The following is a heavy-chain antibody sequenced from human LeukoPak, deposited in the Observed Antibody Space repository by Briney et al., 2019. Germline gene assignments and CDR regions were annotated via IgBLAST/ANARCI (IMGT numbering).Heavy chain of an antibody. CDR3: AEVGGSWDYFDY. V-gene: IGHV3-43*01. D-gene: IGHD1-26*01. J-gene: IGHJ4*02. CDR2: VSWDGGST. Sequence: GGSLRLSCAASGFTFDDYTLHWVRQAPGKGLEWVSLVSWDGGSTYYADSVKGRFTISRDNSKNSLFLQMNSLRTEDTALYYCAEVGGSWDYFDYWGQGTLVTVSS. CDR1: GFTFDDYT.